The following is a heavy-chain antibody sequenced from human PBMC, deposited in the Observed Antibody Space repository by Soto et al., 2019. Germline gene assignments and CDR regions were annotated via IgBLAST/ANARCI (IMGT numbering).Heavy chain of an antibody. CDR3: ALRLGDPGRLYFDY. V-gene: IGHV4-34*12. D-gene: IGHD3-16*01. Sequence: SETLSLTCAVYGGSFSGYYWYWIRQPPGKGLEWIGEMLPSGSTDYNPSLESRVTISVDTSKNHFSLKLRSVTAADTAVYYCALRLGDPGRLYFDYWGQGTLVTVSS. CDR2: MLPSGST. J-gene: IGHJ4*02. CDR1: GGSFSGYY.